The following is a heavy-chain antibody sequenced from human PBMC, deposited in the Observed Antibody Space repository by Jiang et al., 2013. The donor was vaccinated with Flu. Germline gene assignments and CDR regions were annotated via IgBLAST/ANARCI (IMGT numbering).Heavy chain of an antibody. D-gene: IGHD5-18*01. CDR2: IYWDDDK. CDR3: AHSRGYSYGFNWFDP. Sequence: GKALEWLALIYWDDDKRYSPSLKSRLTITKDTSKNQVVLTMTNMDPVDTATYYCAHSRGYSYGFNWFDPWGQGTLVTVSS. J-gene: IGHJ5*02. V-gene: IGHV2-5*02.